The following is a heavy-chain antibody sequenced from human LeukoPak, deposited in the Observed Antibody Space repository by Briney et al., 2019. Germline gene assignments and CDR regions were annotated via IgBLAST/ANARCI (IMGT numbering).Heavy chain of an antibody. V-gene: IGHV1-8*01. CDR3: ARIVVVPAAIFAAVQHRYYYYGMDV. J-gene: IGHJ6*02. D-gene: IGHD2-2*01. Sequence: ASVKVSCKASGYTFTSYDINWVRQATGQGLEWMGWMNPNSGNTGYAQKFQGRVTMTRNTSISTAYMELSSLRSEDTAVYYCARIVVVPAAIFAAVQHRYYYYGMDVWGQGTTVTVSS. CDR1: GYTFTSYD. CDR2: MNPNSGNT.